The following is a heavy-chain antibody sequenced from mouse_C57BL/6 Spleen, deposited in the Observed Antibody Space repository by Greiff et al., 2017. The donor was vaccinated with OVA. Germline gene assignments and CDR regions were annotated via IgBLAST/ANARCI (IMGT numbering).Heavy chain of an antibody. CDR3: ARHDDYGVFDY. CDR1: GFTFSSYG. V-gene: IGHV5-6*01. J-gene: IGHJ2*01. CDR2: ISSGGSYT. D-gene: IGHD2-4*01. Sequence: EVKLMESGGDLVKPGGSLKLSCAASGFTFSSYGMSWVRQTPDKRLEWVATISSGGSYTYYPDSVKGRFTISRDNAKNTLYLQMSSLKSEDTAMYYCARHDDYGVFDYWGQGTTLTVSS.